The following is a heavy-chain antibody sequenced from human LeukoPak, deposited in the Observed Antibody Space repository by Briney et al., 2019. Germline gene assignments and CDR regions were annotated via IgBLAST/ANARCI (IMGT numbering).Heavy chain of an antibody. V-gene: IGHV3-30-3*02. CDR1: GFTFSNYA. CDR2: ISDDGNNK. Sequence: PGRSLRLSCAASGFTFSNYAVHWVRQAPGKGLEWVALISDDGNNKYYTNSVKGRFTISRDNSKNTLYLQMNSLRAEDTAVYYCATRTSGALDFWGQGTMVIVS. J-gene: IGHJ3*01. CDR3: ATRTSGALDF.